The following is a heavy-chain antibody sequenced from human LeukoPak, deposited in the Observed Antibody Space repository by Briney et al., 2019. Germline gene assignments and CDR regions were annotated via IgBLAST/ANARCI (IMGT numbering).Heavy chain of an antibody. V-gene: IGHV4-61*08. CDR1: GGSISSGGYY. Sequence: SQTLSLTCTVSGGSISSGGYYWSWIRQHPGKGLEWIGYIYYSGSTNYNPSLKSRVTISVDMSKNQFSLKLSSVTAADTAVYYCARDYYDSSGYYYSFDYWGQGTLVTVSS. J-gene: IGHJ4*02. CDR3: ARDYYDSSGYYYSFDY. CDR2: IYYSGST. D-gene: IGHD3-22*01.